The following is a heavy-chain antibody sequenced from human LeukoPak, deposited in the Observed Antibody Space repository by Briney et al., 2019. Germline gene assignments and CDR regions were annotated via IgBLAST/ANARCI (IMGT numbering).Heavy chain of an antibody. V-gene: IGHV5-51*01. Sequence: PGVSLKLSRQCSGYSLTTYWIDWVPQIPGKGLESMGMIYPGYSDTTYSPSFQGQVTISADKSLSTAYLQWSTLKASDTAMYYWALGVAGRFGSWGQGTLVTVSS. J-gene: IGHJ4*02. D-gene: IGHD6-19*01. CDR1: GYSLTTYW. CDR3: ALGVAGRFGS. CDR2: IYPGYSDT.